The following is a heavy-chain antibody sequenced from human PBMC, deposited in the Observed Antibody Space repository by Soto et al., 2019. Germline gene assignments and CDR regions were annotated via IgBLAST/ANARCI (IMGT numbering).Heavy chain of an antibody. D-gene: IGHD3-3*01. J-gene: IGHJ6*02. CDR2: ITWNGGNT. CDR3: ARETLSFGSALDV. V-gene: IGHV3-43*01. CDR1: GFRFDDYN. Sequence: PGGSLRLSCAASGFRFDDYNMHWVRRAPGKGLEWVSLITWNGGNTYYADSVKGRFTISRDGTTQSVFLQMTSLKREDTGLYYCARETLSFGSALDVWGQGTTVTVSS.